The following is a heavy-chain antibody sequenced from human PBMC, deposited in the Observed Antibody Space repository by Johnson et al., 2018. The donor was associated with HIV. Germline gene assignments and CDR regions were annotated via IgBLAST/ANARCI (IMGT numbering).Heavy chain of an antibody. Sequence: VQFVESGGGLAQPAWSPRLSCAASQFTLSSYYMNCVRQAPGNGLEWVSGINWNGGSTGYADSVKGRFTISRDNAKNSLYLQMNSLRAEDTALYYCARDRRGCAGDVCSNAFDIWGQGTMVTVSS. J-gene: IGHJ3*02. V-gene: IGHV3-20*04. CDR2: INWNGGST. D-gene: IGHD2-8*02. CDR3: ARDRRGCAGDVCSNAFDI. CDR1: QFTLSSYY.